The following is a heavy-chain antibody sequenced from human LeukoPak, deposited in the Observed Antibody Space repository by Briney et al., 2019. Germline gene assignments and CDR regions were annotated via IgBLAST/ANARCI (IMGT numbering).Heavy chain of an antibody. V-gene: IGHV3-7*04. CDR1: GFTFSSYW. Sequence: GGSLRLSCAASGFTFSSYWMTWVRQAPGRGLLWVANIKEDGSKVYFVDSVKGRFTSSRDNAKNSLYLKMNSLRAEDTAVYYCARGDYYDSSGYYPGYWGQGTLVTVSS. J-gene: IGHJ4*02. CDR3: ARGDYYDSSGYYPGY. D-gene: IGHD3-22*01. CDR2: IKEDGSKV.